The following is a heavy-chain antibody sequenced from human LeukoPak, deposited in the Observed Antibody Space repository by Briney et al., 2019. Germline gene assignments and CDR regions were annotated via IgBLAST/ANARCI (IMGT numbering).Heavy chain of an antibody. D-gene: IGHD3-3*01. J-gene: IGHJ4*02. CDR2: INSDGSST. Sequence: GGSLRLSCAASGFTFSSYWMHWVRQAPGKGLVWVSRINSDGSSTSYADSVKGRFTISRDNAKNTLYLQMNSLRTEDTALYYCAKDLPQYYDFWSGYYGGFDYWGQGTLVTVSS. V-gene: IGHV3-74*01. CDR1: GFTFSSYW. CDR3: AKDLPQYYDFWSGYYGGFDY.